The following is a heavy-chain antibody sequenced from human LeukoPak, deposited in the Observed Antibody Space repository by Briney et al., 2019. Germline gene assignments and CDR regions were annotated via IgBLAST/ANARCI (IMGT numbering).Heavy chain of an antibody. CDR3: ARVGFGGAFDI. CDR1: GFTFSSYA. J-gene: IGHJ3*02. Sequence: GGSLRLSCAASGFTFSSYAMSWVRQAPGKGLEWVSAISGSGGSTYYADSVKGRFTISRDNAKNSLYLQMNSLRAEDTAVYYCARVGFGGAFDIWGQGTMVTVSS. D-gene: IGHD3-16*01. V-gene: IGHV3-23*01. CDR2: ISGSGGST.